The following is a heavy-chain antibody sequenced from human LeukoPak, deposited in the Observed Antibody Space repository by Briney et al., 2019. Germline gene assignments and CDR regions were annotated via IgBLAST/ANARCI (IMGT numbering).Heavy chain of an antibody. V-gene: IGHV3-23*01. J-gene: IGHJ4*02. Sequence: GGSLRLSCAASGFTFSSYVMNWVRQAPGKGLEWVSGISDSGGGTYYADSVKGRFTISRDNSKNTLYLQMNSLRAEDTAVYYCARGWTGDYHFDYWGQGTLVTVSS. D-gene: IGHD4-17*01. CDR2: ISDSGGGT. CDR1: GFTFSSYV. CDR3: ARGWTGDYHFDY.